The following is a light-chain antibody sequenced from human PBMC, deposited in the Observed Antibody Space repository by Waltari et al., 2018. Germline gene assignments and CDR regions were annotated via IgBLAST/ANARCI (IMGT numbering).Light chain of an antibody. J-gene: IGKJ1*01. CDR2: AAS. V-gene: IGKV1-39*01. CDR3: QQSYSIPWT. Sequence: DIQMTQSPSSLSASVGARATITCRPSQGISTYLNWYQQKPGKAPKLLIHAASTLQSGAPSRFSGSGSWTEFTLTISSLQPEDFATYYCQQSYSIPWTFGQGTEVEI. CDR1: QGISTY.